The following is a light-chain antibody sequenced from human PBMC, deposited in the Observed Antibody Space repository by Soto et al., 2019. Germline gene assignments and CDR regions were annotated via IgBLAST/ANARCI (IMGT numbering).Light chain of an antibody. CDR3: QQYGSSEYT. CDR1: QSVSSSY. J-gene: IGKJ2*01. CDR2: GAS. V-gene: IGKV3-20*01. Sequence: EIVLTQSPGTLSLSPGERATLSCRASQSVSSSYLAWYQQKPGQAPRLLIYGASSRATGIPDRFSGSGSGTGFTLTISRLEPEDFAVYYCQQYGSSEYTFGQGTKVDIK.